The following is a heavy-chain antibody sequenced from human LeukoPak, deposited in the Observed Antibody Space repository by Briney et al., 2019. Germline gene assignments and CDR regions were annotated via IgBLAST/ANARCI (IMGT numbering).Heavy chain of an antibody. J-gene: IGHJ4*02. Sequence: PSETLSLTCTVSGGSISSSSYYWGWIRQPPGTGLEWIGSIYYSGSTYYNPYLKSRVTISVDTSKNQFSLNLSSVTAADTAVYYCARLYYDSSGYYQICYFDYWGQGTLVTVSS. CDR3: ARLYYDSSGYYQICYFDY. D-gene: IGHD3-22*01. CDR1: GGSISSSSYY. CDR2: IYYSGST. V-gene: IGHV4-39*01.